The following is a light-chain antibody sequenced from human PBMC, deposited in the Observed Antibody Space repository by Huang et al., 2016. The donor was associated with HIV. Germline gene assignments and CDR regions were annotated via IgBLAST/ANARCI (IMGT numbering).Light chain of an antibody. CDR3: QESYSTPWT. J-gene: IGKJ1*01. CDR2: AAS. CDR1: QNIKTY. V-gene: IGKV1-39*01. Sequence: DIQMTQSPSSLSASVGERVTITCRTSQNIKTYLNWYQHKPGKAPDRLIYAASSLRSGVPSRFSASGSGTEFTFTISSLQSDDFATYYCQESYSTPWTFGQGTKVEIK.